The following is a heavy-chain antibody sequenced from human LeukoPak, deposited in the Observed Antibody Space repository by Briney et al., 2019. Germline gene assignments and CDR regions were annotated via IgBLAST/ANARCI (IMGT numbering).Heavy chain of an antibody. D-gene: IGHD3-3*01. CDR2: IIPIFGTA. J-gene: IGHJ6*02. V-gene: IGHV1-69*13. Sequence: SVKVSCKASGGTFSSYAISWVRQAPGQGLEWMGGIIPIFGTANYAQKFQGRVTITADESTSTAYMELSSLRSEDTAVYYCARPTLRFLEWLPQRLYYYGMDVWGQGTTVTVSS. CDR1: GGTFSSYA. CDR3: ARPTLRFLEWLPQRLYYYGMDV.